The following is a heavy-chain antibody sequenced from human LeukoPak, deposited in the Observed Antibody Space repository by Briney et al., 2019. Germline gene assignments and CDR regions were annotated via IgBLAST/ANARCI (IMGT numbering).Heavy chain of an antibody. CDR1: GGSISSYY. CDR2: IYTSGST. CDR3: ARVVVDFWSGYYYFGY. Sequence: SETLSLTCTVSGGSISSYYWSWIRQPAGKGLEWIGRIYTSGSTNYNPSLKSRVTMSVDTSKNQFSLKLSSVTAADTAVYYCARVVVDFWSGYYYFGYWGQGTLVTVSS. D-gene: IGHD3-3*01. J-gene: IGHJ4*02. V-gene: IGHV4-4*07.